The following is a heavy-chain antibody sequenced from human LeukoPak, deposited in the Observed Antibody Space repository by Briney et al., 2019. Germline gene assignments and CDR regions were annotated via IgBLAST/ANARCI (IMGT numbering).Heavy chain of an antibody. CDR3: ARGRGVVISAFDI. Sequence: PGGSLRLSCAASGFTFSSYWMHWVRQAPGKGLVWVSRTNTDGGITHYADSVKGRFTISRDNAKNTLYLQMNSLRAEDTAVYYCARGRGVVISAFDIWGQGTMVTVSS. V-gene: IGHV3-74*01. J-gene: IGHJ3*02. CDR2: TNTDGGIT. D-gene: IGHD3-22*01. CDR1: GFTFSSYW.